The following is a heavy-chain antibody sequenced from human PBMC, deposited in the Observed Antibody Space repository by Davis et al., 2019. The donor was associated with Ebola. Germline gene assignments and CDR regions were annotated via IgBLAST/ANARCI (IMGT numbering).Heavy chain of an antibody. J-gene: IGHJ5*02. V-gene: IGHV3-7*03. CDR3: ARVTLAVAGTRWFDP. CDR1: GFTFSSYG. CDR2: IKQDGSEK. D-gene: IGHD6-19*01. Sequence: PGGSLRLSCAASGFTFSSYGMHWVRQAPGKGLEWVANIKQDGSEKYYVDSVKGRFTISRDNAKNSLYLQMNSLRAEDTAVYYCARVTLAVAGTRWFDPWGQGTLVTVSS.